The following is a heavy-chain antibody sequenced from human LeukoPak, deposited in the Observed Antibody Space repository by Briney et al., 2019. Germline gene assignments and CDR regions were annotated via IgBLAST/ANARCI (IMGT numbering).Heavy chain of an antibody. D-gene: IGHD2-2*01. Sequence: GGSLRLSCAASGFTFNTYGMNWVRQAPGKGLEWVSSISSSSSYIYYADSVKGRFTISRDNAKNSLYLQMNSLRAEDTAVYYCAKDPRTSSHFDYWGQGTLVTVSS. CDR1: GFTFNTYG. V-gene: IGHV3-21*01. CDR2: ISSSSSYI. CDR3: AKDPRTSSHFDY. J-gene: IGHJ4*02.